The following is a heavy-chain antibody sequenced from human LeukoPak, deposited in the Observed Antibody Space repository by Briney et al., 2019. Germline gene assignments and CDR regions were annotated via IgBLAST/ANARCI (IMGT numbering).Heavy chain of an antibody. CDR2: IYPGDPDT. V-gene: IGHV5-51*01. Sequence: GESLKISCKGSGYSFTSYWIGWVRQMPGKGLEWMGIIYPGDPDTRYSPSFQGQVTISADKSISTAYLQWSSLKASDTAMYYCACSSSGWNNWFDPWGQGTLVTVSS. CDR3: ACSSSGWNNWFDP. J-gene: IGHJ5*02. CDR1: GYSFTSYW. D-gene: IGHD6-19*01.